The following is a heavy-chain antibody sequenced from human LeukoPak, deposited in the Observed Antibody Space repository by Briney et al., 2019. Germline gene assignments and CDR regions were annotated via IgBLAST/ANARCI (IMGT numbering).Heavy chain of an antibody. Sequence: QPGGPLRLPCAASGFTFSSYAMSWVRQGPGKGLEWVSYIAHHGSNKYYADSVKGRFTISRDNSKRTLYLQMNSLRADDTAVYYCAKDGSWSCTDWGQGTLVTVSS. CDR3: AKDGSWSCTD. CDR1: GFTFSSYA. CDR2: IAHHGSNK. V-gene: IGHV3-30*02. D-gene: IGHD2-8*02. J-gene: IGHJ4*02.